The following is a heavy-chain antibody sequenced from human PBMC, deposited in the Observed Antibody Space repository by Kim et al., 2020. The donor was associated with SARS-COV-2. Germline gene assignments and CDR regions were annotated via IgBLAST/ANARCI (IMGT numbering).Heavy chain of an antibody. D-gene: IGHD6-13*01. CDR1: GGSISSYY. V-gene: IGHV4-59*01. J-gene: IGHJ6*02. Sequence: SETLSLTCTVSGGSISSYYWSWIRQPPGKGLERIGYIYYSGSTNYIPSLKSRVTISVDTSKNQFSLKLSSVTAADTAVYYCARDMGIAAAGKSLRGYYYGMDVWGQGTTVTVSS. CDR3: ARDMGIAAAGKSLRGYYYGMDV. CDR2: IYYSGST.